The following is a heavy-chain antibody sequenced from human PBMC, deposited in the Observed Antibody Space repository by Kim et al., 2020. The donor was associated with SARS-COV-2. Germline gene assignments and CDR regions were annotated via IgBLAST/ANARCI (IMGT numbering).Heavy chain of an antibody. CDR2: IIPIFGTA. D-gene: IGHD3-10*01. CDR1: GGTFSSYA. J-gene: IGHJ5*02. Sequence: ASVKVSCKASGGTFSSYAISWVRQAPGQGLEWMGGIIPIFGTASYAQKFQGRVTITADESTSTAYMELSSLRSEDTAVYYCAREVTMVRGGGYPENWFDPWGQGTLVTVSS. V-gene: IGHV1-69*13. CDR3: AREVTMVRGGGYPENWFDP.